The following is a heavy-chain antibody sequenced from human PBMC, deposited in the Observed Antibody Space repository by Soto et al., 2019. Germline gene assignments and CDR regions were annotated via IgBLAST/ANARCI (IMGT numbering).Heavy chain of an antibody. CDR3: ARDRWELLEHFDY. J-gene: IGHJ4*02. V-gene: IGHV3-30-3*01. CDR2: ISYDGSNK. D-gene: IGHD1-26*01. CDR1: GFTFSSYA. Sequence: VQLLESGGGLVQPGGSLRLSCAASGFTFSSYAMHWVRQAPGKGLEWVAVISYDGSNKYYADSVKGRFTISRDNSKNTLYLQMNSLRAEDTAVYYCARDRWELLEHFDYWGQGTLVTVSS.